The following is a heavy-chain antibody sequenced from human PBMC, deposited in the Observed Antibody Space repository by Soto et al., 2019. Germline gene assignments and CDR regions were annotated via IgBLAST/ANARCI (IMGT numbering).Heavy chain of an antibody. CDR3: ARRRQTIFGVVQVPYYFGMDV. D-gene: IGHD3-3*01. J-gene: IGHJ6*02. CDR2: FFSGGST. V-gene: IGHV3-53*01. CDR1: GFTVSNNS. Sequence: PGGSLRLSCAASGFTVSNNSMSWVRQAPGKGLEWVSVFFSGGSTSYEDSVQGRFTISRDNSKSTLYLQMNSLRAEDTAVYYCARRRQTIFGVVQVPYYFGMDVWAQGTTVTVSS.